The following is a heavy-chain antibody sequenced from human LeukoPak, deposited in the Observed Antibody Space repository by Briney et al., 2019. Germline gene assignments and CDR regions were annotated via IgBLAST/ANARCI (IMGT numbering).Heavy chain of an antibody. CDR3: AGDRVGGSYVFDI. V-gene: IGHV4-4*07. Sequence: PSETLSLTCTVSGVSISSYYWSWIRQPAGKGLEWIGRTYTSGSLNYNPSLQSRVTMSVDTSKNQLSLKLRSVTAADTAVYYCAGDRVGGSYVFDIWGQGTMVTVSS. CDR1: GVSISSYY. D-gene: IGHD1-26*01. CDR2: TYTSGSL. J-gene: IGHJ3*02.